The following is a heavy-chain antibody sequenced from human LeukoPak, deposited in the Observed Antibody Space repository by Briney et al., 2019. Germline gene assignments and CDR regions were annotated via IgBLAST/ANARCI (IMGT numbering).Heavy chain of an antibody. D-gene: IGHD6-13*01. Sequence: GASVKVSCKASGYTFTANYIHWVRQAPGQGLEWMGWINPNGGGTNYAQKFQGWVTMTRHTSISTLYMELSRLKSDDTAVYYCARGFGSSWFDYWGQGTLVTVSP. CDR1: GYTFTANY. V-gene: IGHV1-2*04. CDR3: ARGFGSSWFDY. CDR2: INPNGGGT. J-gene: IGHJ4*02.